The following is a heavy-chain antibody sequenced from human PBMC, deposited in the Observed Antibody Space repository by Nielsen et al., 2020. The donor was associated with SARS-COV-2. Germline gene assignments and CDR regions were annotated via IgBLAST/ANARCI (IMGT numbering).Heavy chain of an antibody. J-gene: IGHJ4*02. CDR3: TVPRSSSWSN. CDR2: IKSKTDGGTT. V-gene: IGHV3-15*01. D-gene: IGHD6-13*01. Sequence: GGSLRLSCAASGFTFSNAWMSWVRQAPGKGLEWVGRIKSKTDGGTTDYAAPVKGRFTISRADSKNTLYLQMNSPKTEDTAVCYCTVPRSSSWSNWGQGTLVTVSS. CDR1: GFTFSNAW.